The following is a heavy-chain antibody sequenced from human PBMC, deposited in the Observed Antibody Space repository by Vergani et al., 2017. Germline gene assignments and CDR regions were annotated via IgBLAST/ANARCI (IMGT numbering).Heavy chain of an antibody. CDR1: GFTFSSYA. Sequence: QVQLVESGGGVVQPGRSLRLSCAASGFTFSSYAMHWVRQAPGKGLEWVAVISYDGSNKYYADSVKGRFTISRDNSKNTLYLQMNSLRAEDTAVYYCARELGGTDAFEIWGQGTMVTVSS. CDR3: ARELGGTDAFEI. J-gene: IGHJ3*02. D-gene: IGHD3-10*01. V-gene: IGHV3-30-3*01. CDR2: ISYDGSNK.